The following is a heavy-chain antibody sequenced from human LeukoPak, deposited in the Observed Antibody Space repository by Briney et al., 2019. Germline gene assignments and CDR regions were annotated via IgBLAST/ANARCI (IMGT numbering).Heavy chain of an antibody. Sequence: ESGPALVKPRHTLTVTCTSCGFSLSTSGMCVSWIRQPPGKALEWLARIDWDDDKYYSTSLKTRLTISKDTSKNQVVLTMTNMDPVDTATYYCARTRRGRYSSTWYVDYWGQGTLVTVSS. CDR2: IDWDDDK. D-gene: IGHD6-13*01. CDR1: GFSLSTSGMC. J-gene: IGHJ4*02. CDR3: ARTRRGRYSSTWYVDY. V-gene: IGHV2-70*11.